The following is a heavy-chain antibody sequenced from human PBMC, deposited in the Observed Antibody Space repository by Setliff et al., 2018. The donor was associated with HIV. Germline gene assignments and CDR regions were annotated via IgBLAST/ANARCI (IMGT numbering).Heavy chain of an antibody. D-gene: IGHD2-15*01. CDR3: ARAPLSGGSFGWFDP. V-gene: IGHV4-34*09. J-gene: IGHJ5*02. CDR2: INHSGST. CDR1: GGSISNYY. Sequence: VSGGSISNYYWSWIRQPAERGLEWIGEINHSGSTNYNPSLKSRVTMSVDKSKNQFSLKLSSVTAADTAVYYCARAPLSGGSFGWFDPWGQGTLVTVSS.